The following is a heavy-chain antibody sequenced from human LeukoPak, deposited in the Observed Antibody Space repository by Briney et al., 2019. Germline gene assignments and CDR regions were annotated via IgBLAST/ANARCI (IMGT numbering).Heavy chain of an antibody. CDR1: GFTFSGSA. J-gene: IGHJ4*02. Sequence: GGSLRLSCAASGFTFSGSAMHWVRQAPGKGLEWVGRIRSKANNYATAYAASVTGRFTISRDDSKNTAYLQMKSLKTEDTAVYYCPSLIYSGHNYGPYYWGQGTLVTVSS. D-gene: IGHD5-12*01. V-gene: IGHV3-73*01. CDR2: IRSKANNYAT. CDR3: PSLIYSGHNYGPYY.